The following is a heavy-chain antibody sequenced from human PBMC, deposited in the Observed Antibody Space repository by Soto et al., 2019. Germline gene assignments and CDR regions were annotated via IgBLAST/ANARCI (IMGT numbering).Heavy chain of an antibody. CDR3: ARQFASDTTGYYYDY. Sequence: ASVKVSCKASGGTFSRNTISWVRQAPGQGLEWMGGIMPIFGSANYAQKFQGRVTITADENTRTVYMELSRLRSEDTAVYYCARQFASDTTGYYYDYWGQGTLVTVSS. J-gene: IGHJ4*02. D-gene: IGHD3-22*01. CDR1: GGTFSRNT. V-gene: IGHV1-69*13. CDR2: IMPIFGSA.